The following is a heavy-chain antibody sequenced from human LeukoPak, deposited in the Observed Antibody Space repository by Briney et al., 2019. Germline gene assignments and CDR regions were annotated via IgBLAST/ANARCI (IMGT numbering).Heavy chain of an antibody. CDR1: GFTFSSYG. D-gene: IGHD6-19*01. V-gene: IGHV3-30*03. J-gene: IGHJ4*02. CDR3: AGGSGWYH. CDR2: ISYDGNNK. Sequence: PGGSLRLSCAASGFTFSSYGMHWVRQAPGKGLEWVAIISYDGNNKYYAVSVKGRFTISRDNSKNTLYPQMNSLRAEDTAVYYCAGGSGWYHWGQGTLVTVSS.